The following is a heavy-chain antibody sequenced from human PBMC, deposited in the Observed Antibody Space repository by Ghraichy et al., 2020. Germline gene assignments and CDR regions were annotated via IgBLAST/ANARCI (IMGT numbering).Heavy chain of an antibody. Sequence: SCAASGFTVSSNYMSWVRQAPGKGLEWVSLIYSGGSTYYADSVKGRFTISRHNSNNTLYLQMNSLRAEDTAVYYCARDLPPYSSSWFQSDWGQGTLVTVSS. J-gene: IGHJ4*02. CDR3: ARDLPPYSSSWFQSD. V-gene: IGHV3-53*04. CDR2: IYSGGST. CDR1: GFTVSSNY. D-gene: IGHD6-13*01.